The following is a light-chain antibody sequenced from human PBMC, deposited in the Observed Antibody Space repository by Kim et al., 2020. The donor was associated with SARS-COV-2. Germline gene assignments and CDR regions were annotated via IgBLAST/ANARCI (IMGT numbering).Light chain of an antibody. CDR2: DVS. Sequence: LTQPASVSGSPGQSITISCTGTSSDVGGYNYVSWYQQHPGKAPKLMIYDVSKRPSGVSNRFSGSKSGNTASLTISGLQAEDEADYYCSSYTSSSNYV. CDR3: SSYTSSSNYV. J-gene: IGLJ1*01. V-gene: IGLV2-14*01. CDR1: SSDVGGYNY.